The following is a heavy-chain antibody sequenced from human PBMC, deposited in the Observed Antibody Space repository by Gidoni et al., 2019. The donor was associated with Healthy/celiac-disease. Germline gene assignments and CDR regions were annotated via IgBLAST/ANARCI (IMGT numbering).Heavy chain of an antibody. CDR1: GFTFSSYA. D-gene: IGHD5-18*01. CDR2: ISGSGGST. J-gene: IGHJ6*02. CDR3: AKDLYVDTARGIRLYYYYGMDV. Sequence: EVQLLESGGGLVQPGGSLGLSCAASGFTFSSYAMSWVRQAPGKGLEWVSAISGSGGSTYYADSVKGRFTISRDNSKNTLYLQMNSLRAEDTAVYYCAKDLYVDTARGIRLYYYYGMDVWGQGTTVTVSS. V-gene: IGHV3-23*01.